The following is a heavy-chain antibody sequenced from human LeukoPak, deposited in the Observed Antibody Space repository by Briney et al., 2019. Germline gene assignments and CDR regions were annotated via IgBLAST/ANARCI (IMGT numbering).Heavy chain of an antibody. CDR3: ARGVAVAGNDY. CDR2: ISSSSSYI. CDR1: GFTFSSYS. Sequence: GGSLRLSCAASGFTFSSYSMNWVRQAPGKGLEWVSSISSSSSYIYYADSVKGRFTISRDNAKNSLYLRMNSLRAEDTAVYYCARGVAVAGNDYWGQGTLVTVSS. V-gene: IGHV3-21*01. J-gene: IGHJ4*02. D-gene: IGHD6-19*01.